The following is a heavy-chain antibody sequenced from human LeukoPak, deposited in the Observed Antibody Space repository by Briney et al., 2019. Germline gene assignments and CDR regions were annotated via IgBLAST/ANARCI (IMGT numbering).Heavy chain of an antibody. V-gene: IGHV4-34*01. CDR1: GGSFSGYY. CDR3: ARGRPSGGYGFRAATRAEPFDY. J-gene: IGHJ4*02. Sequence: SETLSLTCAVYGGSFSGYYWSWIRQPPGKGLEWIGEINHSGSTNYNPSLKSRVTISVDTSKNQFSLKLSSVTAADTAVYYCARGRPSGGYGFRAATRAEPFDYWGQGTLVTVSS. CDR2: INHSGST. D-gene: IGHD2-15*01.